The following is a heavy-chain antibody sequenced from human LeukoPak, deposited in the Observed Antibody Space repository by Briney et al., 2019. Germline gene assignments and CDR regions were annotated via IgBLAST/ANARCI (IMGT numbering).Heavy chain of an antibody. D-gene: IGHD1-14*01. Sequence: ASVKVSCKASGYTFTGHYMHWARQAPGQGLEWMGWINSKSGDRNSAQKFQGRVTMTRDTSISTVYMELSRLRPDDTAVYYCAREGWDRTDTAELDHWGQGTLVTASS. V-gene: IGHV1-2*02. CDR3: AREGWDRTDTAELDH. CDR1: GYTFTGHY. J-gene: IGHJ4*02. CDR2: INSKSGDR.